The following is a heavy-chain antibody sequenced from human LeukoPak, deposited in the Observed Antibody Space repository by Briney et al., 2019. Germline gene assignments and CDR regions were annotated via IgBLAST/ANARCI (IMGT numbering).Heavy chain of an antibody. Sequence: PGGSLRHSCAVSGFTFTSYAMNWVRQAPGKGLEWVSTISYSGGSTYYVDSVKGRFTISRDNSENTLYLQLNSLRAEDTAVYYCAKAASGSYLYYFDYWGQGTLVTVSS. CDR1: GFTFTSYA. J-gene: IGHJ4*02. V-gene: IGHV3-23*01. CDR2: ISYSGGST. CDR3: AKAASGSYLYYFDY. D-gene: IGHD1-26*01.